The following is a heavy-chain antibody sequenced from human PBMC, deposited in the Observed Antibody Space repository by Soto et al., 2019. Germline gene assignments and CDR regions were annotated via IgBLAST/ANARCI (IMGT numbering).Heavy chain of an antibody. CDR1: GFTFSSYA. CDR2: ISGSGDST. D-gene: IGHD1-26*01. V-gene: IGHV3-23*01. J-gene: IGHJ4*02. CDR3: ARRGSGSYYDY. Sequence: EVQLLESGGGLVQPGGSLRLSCAASGFTFSSYAMRWGRQAPGKGLEWVSAISGSGDSTYYADSVKGRFTVSRDTSKNTLYLQMNSLRAEDTAVYYCARRGSGSYYDYWGQGTLVTVSS.